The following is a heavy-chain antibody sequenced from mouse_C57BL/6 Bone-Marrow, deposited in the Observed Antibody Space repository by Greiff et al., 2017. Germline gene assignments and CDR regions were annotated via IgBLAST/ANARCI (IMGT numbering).Heavy chain of an antibody. V-gene: IGHV1-81*01. CDR3: AGRNY. CDR1: GYTFTSYG. Sequence: QVQLQQSGAVLARPGASVKLSCKTSGYTFTSYGISWVKQRTGQGLEWIGEIYPRSGNTCYNEKFKGKATLTADKSASTAYMELRSLTYEDSAVYYCAGRNYWGQGTTLTVSS. J-gene: IGHJ2*01. CDR2: IYPRSGNT.